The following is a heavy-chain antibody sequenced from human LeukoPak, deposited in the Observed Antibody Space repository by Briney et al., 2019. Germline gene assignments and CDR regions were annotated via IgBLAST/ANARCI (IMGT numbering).Heavy chain of an antibody. V-gene: IGHV1-18*01. CDR3: ARVISGWRAVIYYYYYYMGV. D-gene: IGHD6-19*01. CDR1: GYTFTSYG. J-gene: IGHJ6*03. Sequence: GASVKVSCKASGYTFTSYGISWVRQAPGQGLEWMGWISAYNGNTNYAQKLQGRVTMTTDTSTSTAYMELRSLRSDDTAVYYCARVISGWRAVIYYYYYYMGVWGKGTTVTVSS. CDR2: ISAYNGNT.